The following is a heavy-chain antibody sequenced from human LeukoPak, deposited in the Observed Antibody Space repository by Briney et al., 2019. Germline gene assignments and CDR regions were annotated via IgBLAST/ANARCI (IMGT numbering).Heavy chain of an antibody. V-gene: IGHV3-48*03. CDR2: ISSSGSTI. D-gene: IGHD3-22*01. CDR1: GFTFSSYE. J-gene: IGHJ4*02. CDR3: ARELQYYYDSSGYHDY. Sequence: GGSLRLSCAASGFTFSSYEMNLVRQAPGKGLEWGSYISSSGSTIYYADSVKGRFTISRDNAKNSLYLQMNSLRAEDTAVYYCARELQYYYDSSGYHDYWGQGTLVTVSS.